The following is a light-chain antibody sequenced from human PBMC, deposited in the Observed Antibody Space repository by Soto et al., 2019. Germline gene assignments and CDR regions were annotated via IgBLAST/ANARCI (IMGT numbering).Light chain of an antibody. V-gene: IGLV1-40*01. CDR2: GNS. CDR3: QSYDTILSAWV. CDR1: SSNIGADYD. Sequence: QSVLTQPPSVSGAPGQRVTISCTGSSSNIGADYDVHWYQQFPGTAPKLLIYGNSNRPSGVPDRVSGSKSGTSASLAITGLQAEDEADYYCQSYDTILSAWVFGGGTKVTVL. J-gene: IGLJ3*02.